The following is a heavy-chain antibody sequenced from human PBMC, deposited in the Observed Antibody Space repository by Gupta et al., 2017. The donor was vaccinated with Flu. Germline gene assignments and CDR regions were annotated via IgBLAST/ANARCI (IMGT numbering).Heavy chain of an antibody. CDR1: GFTFSSYS. CDR2: ISISSYI. D-gene: IGHD6-13*01. J-gene: IGHJ4*02. V-gene: IGHV3-21*01. CDR3: ARSVVSSNLDD. Sequence: GFTFSSYSMNWVRQAPGKGLEWVSSISISSYIYYADSGKGRVTISRDNAKNSLYLQMNTLRAEDTAVYYCARSVVSSNLDDWGQGTLATVSS.